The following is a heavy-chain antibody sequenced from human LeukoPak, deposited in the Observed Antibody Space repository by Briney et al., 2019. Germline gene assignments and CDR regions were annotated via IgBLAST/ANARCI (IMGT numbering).Heavy chain of an antibody. V-gene: IGHV4-31*03. J-gene: IGHJ5*02. D-gene: IGHD3-10*01. CDR1: GGSISSGGYY. Sequence: SQTLSLTCTVSGGSISSGGYYWSWIRQHPGKGLEWIGYIYYSGSTYYNPSLKSRVTIAVDKSKNQFSLNLSSVTAADTAVYYCARVLRGVILNWFDPWGQGTLVTVSS. CDR3: ARVLRGVILNWFDP. CDR2: IYYSGST.